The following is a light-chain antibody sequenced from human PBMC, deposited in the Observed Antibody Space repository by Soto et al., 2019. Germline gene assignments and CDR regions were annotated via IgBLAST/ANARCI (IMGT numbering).Light chain of an antibody. V-gene: IGKV2D-29*02. J-gene: IGKJ5*01. Sequence: DVVMTQTPLSLSVAAGQPASIXXKSXQSLLHITGETFLFWYLQKPGQSPQXXIYEVSTRVSGGPDRFSGSGAGTDFTLEISRVETDDVGIYYCMQSTQLPPTFGQGTRLEIK. CDR1: QSLLHITGETF. CDR3: MQSTQLPPT. CDR2: EVS.